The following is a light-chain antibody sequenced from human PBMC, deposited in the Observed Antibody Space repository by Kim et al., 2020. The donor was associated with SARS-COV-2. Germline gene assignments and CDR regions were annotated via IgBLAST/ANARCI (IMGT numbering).Light chain of an antibody. CDR2: RKN. V-gene: IGLV10-54*01. J-gene: IGLJ3*02. CDR3: SVWDRSLNAWV. CDR1: SNNVGNQG. Sequence: QAGLTQPPSVSKALRQTATLTCTGDSNNVGNQGAAWLQQHQGQPPKLLSYRKNNRPSGISERLSASRSGNTASLTITGLQPDDEADYYCSVWDRSLNAWVFGGGTQLTVL.